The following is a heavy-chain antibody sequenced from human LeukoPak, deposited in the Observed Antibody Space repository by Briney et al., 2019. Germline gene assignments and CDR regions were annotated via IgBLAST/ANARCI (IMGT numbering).Heavy chain of an antibody. CDR3: ARSSNGVYIQ. J-gene: IGHJ4*02. V-gene: IGHV3-74*01. CDR2: ISGDGSSI. Sequence: GGSLGLSCVASGFTFRNYCMHWVRQVPGKGLVWVSRISGDGSSIFYADSVKGRFTISRDNAKNSLYVQMNSLRADDSAVYYCARSSNGVYIQWGQGTLVTVSS. CDR1: GFTFRNYC. D-gene: IGHD2-8*01.